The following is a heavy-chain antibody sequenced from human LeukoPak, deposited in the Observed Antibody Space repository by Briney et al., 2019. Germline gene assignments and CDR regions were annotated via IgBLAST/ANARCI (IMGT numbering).Heavy chain of an antibody. CDR2: INPSGGST. V-gene: IGHV1-46*01. Sequence: ASVKVSCKASGYTFTSYYMHWVRQAPGQGLEWMGIINPSGGSTSYAQKFQGRVTITADESTSTAYMELSSLRSEDTAVYYCAVVLWFGSRGPEFDYWGQGTLVTVSS. CDR3: AVVLWFGSRGPEFDY. J-gene: IGHJ4*02. D-gene: IGHD3-10*01. CDR1: GYTFTSYY.